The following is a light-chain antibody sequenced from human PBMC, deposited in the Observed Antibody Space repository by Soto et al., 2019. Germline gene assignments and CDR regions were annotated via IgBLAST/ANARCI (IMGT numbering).Light chain of an antibody. J-gene: IGLJ1*01. CDR3: SSYTSSSTLV. CDR2: DVS. V-gene: IGLV2-14*01. CDR1: SSDVGGYNY. Sequence: QSALTQPASVSGSPGQSITISCTGTSSDVGGYNYVSWYQQHPGKAPKLMIYDVSNRPSGVSNRFSGSMSGNTASLTISGLQAEDAAHYYCSSYTSSSTLVFGTGTKLTVL.